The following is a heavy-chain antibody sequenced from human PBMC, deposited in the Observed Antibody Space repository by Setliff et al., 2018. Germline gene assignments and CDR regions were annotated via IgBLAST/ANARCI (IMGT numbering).Heavy chain of an antibody. CDR3: AREVGTSTSSDAFDV. D-gene: IGHD1-26*01. Sequence: TLSLTCTVSGGPISSYYWSWIRQPPGKGLEWIAYIYHSGSAYYNPSLKSRVTMSVDTSKNQFSLHLTSVTAADTAVYYCAREVGTSTSSDAFDVWGQGMMVTVSS. CDR2: IYHSGSA. CDR1: GGPISSYY. V-gene: IGHV4-30-4*08. J-gene: IGHJ3*01.